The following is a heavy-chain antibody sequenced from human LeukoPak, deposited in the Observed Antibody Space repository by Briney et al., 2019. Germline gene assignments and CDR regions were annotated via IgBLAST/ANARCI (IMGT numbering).Heavy chain of an antibody. D-gene: IGHD5-18*01. CDR2: VSDIGST. CDR3: ARVDFYSGSGQGFDF. J-gene: IGHJ4*02. Sequence: SETLSLTCTVSGGSISGYYWSWIRQPPGKGLEWIGYVSDIGSTNYNPSLKSRVTISLDASKNQFSLRLSSVTAADTAVYYCARVDFYSGSGQGFDFWGQGTLVTVSS. V-gene: IGHV4-59*08. CDR1: GGSISGYY.